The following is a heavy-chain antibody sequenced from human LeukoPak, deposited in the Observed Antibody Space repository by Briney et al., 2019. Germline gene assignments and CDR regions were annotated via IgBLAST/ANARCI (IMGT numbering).Heavy chain of an antibody. CDR1: GYTFTGYY. V-gene: IGHV1-2*02. Sequence: GASVEVSCKASGYTFTGYYMHWVRQAPGQRVEWVGWINPNSGGTNYAQKFQGRVTMTRDTSISTAYMELSRLRSDDTAVYYCARILASGQLLFPFDYWGQGTLVTVSS. D-gene: IGHD2-2*01. CDR2: INPNSGGT. CDR3: ARILASGQLLFPFDY. J-gene: IGHJ4*02.